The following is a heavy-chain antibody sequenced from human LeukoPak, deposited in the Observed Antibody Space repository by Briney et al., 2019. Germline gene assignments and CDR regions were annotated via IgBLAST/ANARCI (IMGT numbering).Heavy chain of an antibody. CDR1: GFTFSSYG. CDR3: ARAAREAPYSSSFLPDY. V-gene: IGHV3-33*01. J-gene: IGHJ4*02. D-gene: IGHD6-6*01. CDR2: IWYDGSNK. Sequence: PGGSLRLSCAASGFTFSSYGMHWVRQAPGKGLEWVAVIWYDGSNKYYADSVKGRFTISRDNSKNTLYLQMNSLRAEDTAVYYCARAAREAPYSSSFLPDYWGQGTLVTVSS.